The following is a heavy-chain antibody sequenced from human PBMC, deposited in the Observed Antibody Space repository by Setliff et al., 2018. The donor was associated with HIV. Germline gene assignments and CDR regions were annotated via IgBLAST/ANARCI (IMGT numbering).Heavy chain of an antibody. CDR2: IRSKAYGGTT. Sequence: GESLTISCTASGFTFGDYAMSWVRQAPGKGLEWVGFIRSKAYGGTTEHAASVKDRFTVSRDDSKSIAYLQINSLKTEDTAVYYCTRDKGYAFDIWGQGTMVTVSS. V-gene: IGHV3-49*04. CDR1: GFTFGDYA. D-gene: IGHD5-18*01. CDR3: TRDKGYAFDI. J-gene: IGHJ3*02.